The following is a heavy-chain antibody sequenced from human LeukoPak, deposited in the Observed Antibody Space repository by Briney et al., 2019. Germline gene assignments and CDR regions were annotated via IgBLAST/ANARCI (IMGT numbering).Heavy chain of an antibody. CDR2: ISSSGSTI. Sequence: GGSLRLSCAAPESTFSSYEMNWFRQPPGKGLEWLSYISSSGSTIFYADSVKGRFTISRDNAKNSLYLQLNSLRAEDTAVYYCARDYRTDYWGQGTLVTVSS. J-gene: IGHJ4*02. D-gene: IGHD1-14*01. CDR3: ARDYRTDY. CDR1: ESTFSSYE. V-gene: IGHV3-48*03.